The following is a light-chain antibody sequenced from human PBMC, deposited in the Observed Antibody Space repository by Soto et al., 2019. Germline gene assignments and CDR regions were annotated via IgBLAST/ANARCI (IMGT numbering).Light chain of an antibody. CDR1: SSDVGGYNY. V-gene: IGLV2-8*01. Sequence: QSALTQPPSASGSPGQSVAISCTGTSSDVGGYNYVSWYQQHPGKAPKLMIYEVNKRPSGVPDRFSDSKSGNTASLTVSGLQAEDEADYYCSSYAGSSNVFGTGTKLNVL. CDR3: SSYAGSSNV. CDR2: EVN. J-gene: IGLJ1*01.